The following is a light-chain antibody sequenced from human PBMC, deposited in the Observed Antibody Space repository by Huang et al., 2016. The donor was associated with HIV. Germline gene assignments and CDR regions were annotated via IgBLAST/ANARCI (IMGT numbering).Light chain of an antibody. J-gene: IGKJ5*01. Sequence: EIVLTQSPVSLSLSPGERATLSCRASQTVNNNVAWYQQTPGQATRLLIYEASNRATGIPARFSGSGSGADFTLTISGLEPEDSAVYFCQGRATWPPITFGQGTRLEIK. CDR3: QGRATWPPIT. CDR1: QTVNNN. V-gene: IGKV3-11*01. CDR2: EAS.